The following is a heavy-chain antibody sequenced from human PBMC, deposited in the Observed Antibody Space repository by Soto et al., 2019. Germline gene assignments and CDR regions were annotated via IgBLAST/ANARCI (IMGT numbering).Heavy chain of an antibody. Sequence: ASVKVSCKASGYTFTSYGISWVRQAPGQGLDWMGWISAYNGDTNYAQKLQGRVTMTTDTSTSTAYMELRSLRSDDTAVYYCARGGLDIVVVPAAIVRFDPWGKGTLVTVSS. CDR3: ARGGLDIVVVPAAIVRFDP. D-gene: IGHD2-2*01. CDR1: GYTFTSYG. V-gene: IGHV1-18*01. J-gene: IGHJ5*02. CDR2: ISAYNGDT.